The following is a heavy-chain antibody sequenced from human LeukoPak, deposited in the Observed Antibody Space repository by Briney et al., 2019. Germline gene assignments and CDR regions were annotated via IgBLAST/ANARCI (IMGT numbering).Heavy chain of an antibody. CDR3: ARDTYYDFWSGYRRGSNFDY. D-gene: IGHD3-3*01. Sequence: GGSLRLSCAASGFTFSDYYMSWIRQAPGKGLEWVSYISSSGSTIYYADSVKGRFTISRDNAKNSLYLQMNCLRAEDTAVYYCARDTYYDFWSGYRRGSNFDYWGQGTLVTVSS. J-gene: IGHJ4*02. CDR2: ISSSGSTI. V-gene: IGHV3-11*01. CDR1: GFTFSDYY.